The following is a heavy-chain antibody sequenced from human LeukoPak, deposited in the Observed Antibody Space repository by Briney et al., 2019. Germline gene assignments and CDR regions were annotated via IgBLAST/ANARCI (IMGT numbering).Heavy chain of an antibody. CDR2: INHSGST. V-gene: IGHV4-34*01. CDR3: ARDCSSSSCYLDY. D-gene: IGHD2-2*01. CDR1: GGSFSGYY. Sequence: SETLSLTCAVYGGSFSGYYWSWIRQPPGKGLEWIGEINHSGSTNYNPSLKSRVTISADTSKNQFSLKLTSVTAADTAVYYCARDCSSSSCYLDYWGQGTLVTVSS. J-gene: IGHJ4*02.